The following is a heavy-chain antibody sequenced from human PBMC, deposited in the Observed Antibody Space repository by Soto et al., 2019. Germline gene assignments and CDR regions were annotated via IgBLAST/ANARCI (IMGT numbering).Heavy chain of an antibody. CDR1: GFTFRNFA. CDR3: AKGNPVGATPGWFDS. Sequence: EVQLLESGGGFVQPGWSLRLSCESSGFTFRNFAMSWVRQAPGQGLEWVSSILGSSDSTYYADSVKGRFSISRDNSKNTLYLQMNSLRAEDTAIYYCAKGNPVGATPGWFDSWGQGTLVIVSS. V-gene: IGHV3-23*01. J-gene: IGHJ5*01. D-gene: IGHD1-26*01. CDR2: ILGSSDST.